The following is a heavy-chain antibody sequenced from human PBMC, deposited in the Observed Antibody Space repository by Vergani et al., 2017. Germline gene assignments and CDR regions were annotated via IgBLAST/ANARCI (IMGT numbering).Heavy chain of an antibody. J-gene: IGHJ6*02. CDR1: GFTFSSYW. V-gene: IGHV3-7*01. CDR2: IKQDGSEK. CDR3: ARCGQQQAAEKRYYYYYGMDV. Sequence: EVQLVESGGGLVQPGGSLRLSCAASGFTFSSYWMSWVRQAPGKGLEWVANIKQDGSEKYYVDSVKGRFTISRDNAKNSLYLQMNSLRAEDTAVYYCARCGQQQAAEKRYYYYYGMDVWGQGTTVTVSS. D-gene: IGHD6-13*01.